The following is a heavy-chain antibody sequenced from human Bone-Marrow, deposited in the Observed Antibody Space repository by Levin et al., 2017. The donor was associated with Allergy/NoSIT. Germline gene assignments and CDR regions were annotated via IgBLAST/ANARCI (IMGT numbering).Heavy chain of an antibody. CDR3: ARAGDLRLDY. CDR2: ISAYSGNT. Sequence: GESLKISCKASCYTFSTYFITWVRQAPGQGLEWMGLISAYSGNTNYAQKFQGRVTMTLDTSTSTAYMELRSLRSDDTATYYCARAGDLRLDYWGQGALVTVSS. D-gene: IGHD7-27*01. CDR1: CYTFSTYF. J-gene: IGHJ4*02. V-gene: IGHV1-18*01.